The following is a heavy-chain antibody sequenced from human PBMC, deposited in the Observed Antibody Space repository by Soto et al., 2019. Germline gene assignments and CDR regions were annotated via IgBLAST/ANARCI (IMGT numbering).Heavy chain of an antibody. V-gene: IGHV3-30*18. CDR1: GFTFNTYG. CDR3: AKGQHCSSTSCYFYYYGMDV. D-gene: IGHD2-2*01. CDR2: ISYDGSNK. J-gene: IGHJ6*02. Sequence: SGGSLRLSCAAPGFTFNTYGMHWVRQSPGKGLEWVAVISYDGSNKYYADSVKGRLTISRDNSKNTLYLQMNSLRAEDTAVYYCAKGQHCSSTSCYFYYYGMDVWGQGTTVTVSS.